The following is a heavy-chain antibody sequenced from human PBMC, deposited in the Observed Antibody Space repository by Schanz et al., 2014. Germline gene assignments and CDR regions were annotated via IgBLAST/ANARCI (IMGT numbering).Heavy chain of an antibody. CDR1: GFTFSSHW. CDR3: ASKKKLGVYGGKGHDSLDI. J-gene: IGHJ3*02. D-gene: IGHD4-17*01. V-gene: IGHV3-74*01. Sequence: EVQLVQSGGGLVQPGGSLRLSCAASGFTFSSHWMHWVRQDPGKGLVWVARINSVGSNTDYADSVTGRFTISRDNAKNTLYLQMNALRAEDTAVYYCASKKKLGVYGGKGHDSLDIWGRGTMVTVSS. CDR2: INSVGSNT.